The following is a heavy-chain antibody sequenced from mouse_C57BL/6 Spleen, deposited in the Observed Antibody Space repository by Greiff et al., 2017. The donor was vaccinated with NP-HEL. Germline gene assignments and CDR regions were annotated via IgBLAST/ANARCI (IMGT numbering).Heavy chain of an antibody. V-gene: IGHV1-22*01. D-gene: IGHD1-1*01. CDR1: GYTFTDYN. CDR2: INPNNGGT. CDR3: AINYYGSSYDWYFDV. Sequence: VQLQQSGPELVKPGASVKMSCKASGYTFTDYNMHWVKQSHGKSLEWIGYINPNNGGTSYNQKFKGKATLTVNKSSSTAYMELRSLTSEDSAVYYCAINYYGSSYDWYFDVWGTRTTVTVSS. J-gene: IGHJ1*03.